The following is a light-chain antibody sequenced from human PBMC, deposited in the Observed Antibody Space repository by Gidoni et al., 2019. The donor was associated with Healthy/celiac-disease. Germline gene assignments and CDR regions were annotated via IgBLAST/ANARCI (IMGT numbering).Light chain of an antibody. Sequence: EIVLTQSPGTLSLSPGERATLSCRASQSVSSSYLAWYQQKPGQAPRLLIYGASSRATGIPERCSGSGSGTDFTLTIRRLEPEDWAVYYCQQYGSSSWTFGQGTKVEIK. CDR2: GAS. J-gene: IGKJ1*01. CDR3: QQYGSSSWT. V-gene: IGKV3-20*01. CDR1: QSVSSSY.